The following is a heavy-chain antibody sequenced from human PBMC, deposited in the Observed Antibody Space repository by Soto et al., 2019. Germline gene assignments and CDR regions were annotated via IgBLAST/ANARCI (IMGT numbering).Heavy chain of an antibody. D-gene: IGHD4-17*01. CDR2: IYHTGSA. CDR1: GGSISSGGYS. Sequence: PSETLSLTCAVSGGSISSGGYSWNWIRQAPGKGLEWIGYIYHTGSAYYNPSLKSRVTISVDSSENQFSLRLSSVTAADTAVYYCARGRRVTTLAHRYFDYWGQGTLVTVSS. J-gene: IGHJ4*02. CDR3: ARGRRVTTLAHRYFDY. V-gene: IGHV4-30-2*01.